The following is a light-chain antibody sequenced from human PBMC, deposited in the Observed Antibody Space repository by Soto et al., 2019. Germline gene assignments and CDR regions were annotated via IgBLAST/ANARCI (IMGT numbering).Light chain of an antibody. Sequence: DIVCTPSPGTLSLSPGERATLSCRASQSVRSSLAWYQQQPGQAPRLLIFDASNRATGIPPRFSGSGPGTDFTLTINSLEPEDFVVYYCQQRSNWPGTFGQGNKVDI. J-gene: IGKJ1*01. CDR2: DAS. V-gene: IGKV3-11*01. CDR1: QSVRSS. CDR3: QQRSNWPGT.